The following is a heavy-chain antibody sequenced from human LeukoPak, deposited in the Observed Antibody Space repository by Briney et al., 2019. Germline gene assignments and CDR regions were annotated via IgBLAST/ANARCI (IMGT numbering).Heavy chain of an antibody. CDR2: INHSGST. CDR1: GGSFSGYY. D-gene: IGHD1-14*01. CDR3: ARAGFRFFNI. Sequence: SETLSLTCAVYGGSFSGYYWSWIRQPPGKGLEWIGEINHSGSTNYNPSLKSRVTISVDTSKNQFSLKLSSVTAADTAVYYCARAGFRFFNIWGLGTMVTVSS. V-gene: IGHV4-34*01. J-gene: IGHJ3*02.